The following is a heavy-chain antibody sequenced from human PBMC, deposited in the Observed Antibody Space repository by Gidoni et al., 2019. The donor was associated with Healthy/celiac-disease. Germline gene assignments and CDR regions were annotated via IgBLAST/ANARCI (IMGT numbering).Heavy chain of an antibody. D-gene: IGHD3-22*01. CDR3: ARAGSSGYYYREWQDAFDI. CDR2: IYTSGST. J-gene: IGHJ3*02. CDR1: GGSISSGSYY. Sequence: QVQLQESGPGLVKPSQTLSLTCTVSGGSISSGSYYWSWIRQPAGKGLEWIGRIYTSGSTNYNPSLKSRVTISVDTSKNQFSLKLSSVTAADTAVYYCARAGSSGYYYREWQDAFDIWGQGTMVTVSS. V-gene: IGHV4-61*02.